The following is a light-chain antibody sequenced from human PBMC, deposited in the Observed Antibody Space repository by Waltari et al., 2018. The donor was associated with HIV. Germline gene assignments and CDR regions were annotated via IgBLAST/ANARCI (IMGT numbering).Light chain of an antibody. CDR3: AAWDDSLSGSYV. V-gene: IGLV1-47*01. CDR1: SFNIGRNF. CDR2: RDN. Sequence: QSVLTQPPSASGTPGQRVIVSCSGSSFNIGRNFVSWYQQLPGTAPKVLIFRDNQRPSWVPDRFSGYKSGASASLASSGLRSEDEADYYCAAWDDSLSGSYVFGPGTKVTVL. J-gene: IGLJ1*01.